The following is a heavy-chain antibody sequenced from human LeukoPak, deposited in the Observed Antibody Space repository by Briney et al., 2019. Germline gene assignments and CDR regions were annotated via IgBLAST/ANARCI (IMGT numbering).Heavy chain of an antibody. Sequence: SETLSLTCTVSGGSISSYYWSWIRQPPGKGLEWIGYIYYSGSTNYNPSLKSRVTISVDTSKNQFPLKLSSVTAADTAVYYCARYSAAGNNWFDPWSQGTLVTVSS. CDR2: IYYSGST. CDR1: GGSISSYY. CDR3: ARYSAAGNNWFDP. V-gene: IGHV4-59*08. D-gene: IGHD6-13*01. J-gene: IGHJ5*02.